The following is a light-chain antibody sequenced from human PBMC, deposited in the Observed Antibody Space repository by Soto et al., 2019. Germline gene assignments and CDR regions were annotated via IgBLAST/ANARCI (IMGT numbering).Light chain of an antibody. J-gene: IGLJ2*01. CDR2: TDH. V-gene: IGLV1-44*01. Sequence: QSVLTQPPSASGTPGQRGTISCSGSSSNIRTTTVNWYKQVPGTAPTLLIYTDHQRPAGVPARFSGSRSGTSASLAISGLQSEDEADYYCAAWDGSLNGVLFGGGTK. CDR3: AAWDGSLNGVL. CDR1: SSNIRTTT.